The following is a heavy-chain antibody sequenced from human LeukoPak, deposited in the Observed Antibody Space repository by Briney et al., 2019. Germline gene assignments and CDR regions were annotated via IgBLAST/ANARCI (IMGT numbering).Heavy chain of an antibody. V-gene: IGHV4-39*01. J-gene: IGHJ4*02. Sequence: PSETLSLTCSVSGVSISSSNSYWGWIRQPPGTGLEWIGSIYYTGNTYYNASLKSRVTISIDTSKNQFSLKLTSVTAADTAVYYCAKQTGSGLFILPGGQGTLVTVSS. CDR1: GVSISSSNSY. CDR2: IYYTGNT. D-gene: IGHD3/OR15-3a*01. CDR3: AKQTGSGLFILP.